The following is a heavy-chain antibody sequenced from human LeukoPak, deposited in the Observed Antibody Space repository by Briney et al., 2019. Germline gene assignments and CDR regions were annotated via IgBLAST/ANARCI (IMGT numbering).Heavy chain of an antibody. J-gene: IGHJ4*02. CDR2: ISSSSSYI. Sequence: PGGSLRLSCAASGSTFSSYSMNWVRQAPGKGLEWVSSISSSSSYIYYADSVKGRFTISRDNAKNSLYLQMNSLRAEDTAVYYCARDTGSGWYGGGYFDYWGQGTLVTVSS. D-gene: IGHD6-19*01. CDR1: GSTFSSYS. CDR3: ARDTGSGWYGGGYFDY. V-gene: IGHV3-21*01.